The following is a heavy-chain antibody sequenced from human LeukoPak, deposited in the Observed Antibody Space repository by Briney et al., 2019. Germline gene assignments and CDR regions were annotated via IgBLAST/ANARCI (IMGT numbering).Heavy chain of an antibody. J-gene: IGHJ6*03. Sequence: SETRTLTCTVSGGSISSSSYYWGWIRQPPGKGLEWIGSIYYSGSTYYNPSLKSRVTISVDTSKNQFSLKLSSVTAADTAVYYCARDYGDYYYYYYMDVWGKGTTVTVSS. D-gene: IGHD4-17*01. CDR3: ARDYGDYYYYYYMDV. CDR1: GGSISSSSYY. CDR2: IYYSGST. V-gene: IGHV4-39*01.